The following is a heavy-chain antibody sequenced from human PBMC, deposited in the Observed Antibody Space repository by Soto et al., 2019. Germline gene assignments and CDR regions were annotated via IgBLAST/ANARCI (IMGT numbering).Heavy chain of an antibody. Sequence: QPGGSLRLSCAASGFTFSSYAMSWVRQAPGKGLEWVSAISGSGGSTYYADSVKGRFTISRDNSKNTLYLQMNSLRAEDTAVYYCAKDHHDSSGYYPQFDYWGKGTLVTVSS. CDR3: AKDHHDSSGYYPQFDY. CDR2: ISGSGGST. J-gene: IGHJ4*02. V-gene: IGHV3-23*01. CDR1: GFTFSSYA. D-gene: IGHD3-22*01.